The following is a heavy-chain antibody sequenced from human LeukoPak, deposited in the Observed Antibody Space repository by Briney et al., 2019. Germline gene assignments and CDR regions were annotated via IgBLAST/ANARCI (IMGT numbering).Heavy chain of an antibody. CDR1: GFTFSSYG. V-gene: IGHV3-33*01. CDR2: IWYDGSNK. Sequence: GGSLRLSCAASGFTFSSYGMHWVRQAPGKGLEWVAVIWYDGSNKYYVDSVKGRFTISRDNAKNSLYLQMNSLRAEDTAVYYCAREPYYYDSSGYYYDIFDYWGQGTLVTVSS. D-gene: IGHD3-22*01. CDR3: AREPYYYDSSGYYYDIFDY. J-gene: IGHJ4*02.